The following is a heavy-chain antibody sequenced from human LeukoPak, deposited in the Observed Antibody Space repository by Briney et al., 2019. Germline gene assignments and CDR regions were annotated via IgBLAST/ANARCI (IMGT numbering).Heavy chain of an antibody. CDR3: ARDSSNYDSTVDS. CDR1: GYSISSGYY. V-gene: IGHV4-38-2*02. CDR2: AFHSGNS. Sequence: SETLSLTCNVSGYSISSGYYRGWIRQPPGKGLEWIGSAFHSGNSFYNPSLKSRVTISLDTSKNQFSLKLSSVTAADTAVYYCARDSSNYDSTVDSWGQGTLVTVSS. J-gene: IGHJ4*02. D-gene: IGHD3-9*01.